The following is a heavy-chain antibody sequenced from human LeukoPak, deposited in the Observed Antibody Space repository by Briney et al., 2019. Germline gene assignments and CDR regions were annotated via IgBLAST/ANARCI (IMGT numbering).Heavy chain of an antibody. D-gene: IGHD3-22*01. CDR1: GGSISSSSYY. V-gene: IGHV4-39*01. Sequence: PSETLSLTCTVSGGSISSSSYYWGWIRQPPGKGLEWIGSIYYSGSTYYNPSLKSRVTISVDTSKNQFSLKLSSVTAADTAVYCCARPTAGQQIYYESSPGWFDPWGQGTLVTVSS. CDR2: IYYSGST. CDR3: ARPTAGQQIYYESSPGWFDP. J-gene: IGHJ5*02.